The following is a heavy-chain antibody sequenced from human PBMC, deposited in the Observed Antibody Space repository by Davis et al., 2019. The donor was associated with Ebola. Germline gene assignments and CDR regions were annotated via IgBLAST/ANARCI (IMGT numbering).Heavy chain of an antibody. Sequence: SVKVSCKASGGTFSSYAISWVRQAPGQGLEWMGGIIPIFGTANYAQKFQGRVTITADKSTSTAYMELSSLRSEDTAVYYCARGGKYCTGGVCYKEEWFDPWGQGTLVTVSS. J-gene: IGHJ5*02. V-gene: IGHV1-69*06. CDR2: IIPIFGTA. CDR3: ARGGKYCTGGVCYKEEWFDP. CDR1: GGTFSSYA. D-gene: IGHD2-8*02.